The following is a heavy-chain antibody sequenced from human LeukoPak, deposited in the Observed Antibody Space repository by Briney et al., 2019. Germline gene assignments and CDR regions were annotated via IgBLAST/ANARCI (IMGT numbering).Heavy chain of an antibody. V-gene: IGHV4-59*01. D-gene: IGHD2-2*01. CDR2: IYYSGST. J-gene: IGHJ6*02. Sequence: PSETLSLTCTVSGGSISSYYWSWIRQPPGKGLERIGYIYYSGSTNYNPSLKSRVTISVDTSKNQFSLKLSSVTAADTAVYYCARVGSCSSTSCYEDPTRPGYYYYGMDVWGQGTTVTVSS. CDR1: GGSISSYY. CDR3: ARVGSCSSTSCYEDPTRPGYYYYGMDV.